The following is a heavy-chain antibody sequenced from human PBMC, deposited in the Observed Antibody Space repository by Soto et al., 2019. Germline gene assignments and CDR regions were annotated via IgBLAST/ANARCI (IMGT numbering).Heavy chain of an antibody. V-gene: IGHV3-30-3*01. CDR3: AREGVAGSLNYYYGMDV. Sequence: QVQLVESGGGVVQPGRSLRLSCAASGFTFSSYAMHWVRQAPGKGLEWVAVISYDGSNKYYADSVKGRFTISRDNSKNSLYLQMNSLRAEDTAVYYCAREGVAGSLNYYYGMDVWGQGTMVTVSS. CDR1: GFTFSSYA. D-gene: IGHD6-19*01. CDR2: ISYDGSNK. J-gene: IGHJ6*02.